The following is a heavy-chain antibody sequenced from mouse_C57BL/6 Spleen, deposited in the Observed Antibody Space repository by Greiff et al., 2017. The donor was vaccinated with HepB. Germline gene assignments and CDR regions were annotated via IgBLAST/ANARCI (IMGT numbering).Heavy chain of an antibody. CDR2: IYPGDGDT. V-gene: IGHV1-82*01. CDR1: GYAFSSSW. CDR3: ARSYYSNYGYAMDY. D-gene: IGHD2-5*01. J-gene: IGHJ4*01. Sequence: VQLQQSGPELVKPGASVKISCKASGYAFSSSWMNWVKQRPGKGLEWIGRIYPGDGDTNYNGKFKGKATLTADKSSGTAYMQLSSLTSEDSAVYFCARSYYSNYGYAMDYWGQGTSVTVSS.